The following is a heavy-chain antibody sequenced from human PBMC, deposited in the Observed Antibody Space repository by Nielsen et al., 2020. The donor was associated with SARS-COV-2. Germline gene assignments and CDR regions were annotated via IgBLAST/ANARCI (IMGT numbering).Heavy chain of an antibody. D-gene: IGHD6-19*01. V-gene: IGHV3-23*01. J-gene: IGHJ6*02. CDR3: TRRVAGGTMDV. CDR2: IGVSGGGT. Sequence: RGSLRLSCAASGFTFSNFAMNWVRQAPGKGLEWVSTIGVSGGGTYYADSLKGRFTISRDNSKNTLYLQMNSLGADDTAIYYCTRRVAGGTMDVWDQGTTVTVSS. CDR1: GFTFSNFA.